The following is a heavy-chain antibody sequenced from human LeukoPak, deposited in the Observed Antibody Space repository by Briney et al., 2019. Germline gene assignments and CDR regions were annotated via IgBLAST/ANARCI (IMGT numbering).Heavy chain of an antibody. D-gene: IGHD3-22*01. Sequence: PSETLSLTCTVSGGSISIYYWSWIRQPPGKGLEWIGYIYYSGSTNYNPSLKSRVTISVDTSKNQFSLKLSSVTAADTAVYYCARDLGYDSSGYYWVFDYWGQGTLVTVSS. J-gene: IGHJ4*02. CDR2: IYYSGST. CDR1: GGSISIYY. CDR3: ARDLGYDSSGYYWVFDY. V-gene: IGHV4-59*01.